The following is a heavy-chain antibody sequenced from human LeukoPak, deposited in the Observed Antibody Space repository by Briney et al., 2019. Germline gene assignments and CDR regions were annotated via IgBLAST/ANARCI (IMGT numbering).Heavy chain of an antibody. Sequence: SVKVSCKASGGTFSSYAISWVRQAPGQGLEWMGGIIPIFGTAQYTQKFKDRVTITADESTSTAYMELNSLRSEDTAIYYCAKAPFVAAGSDYWGQGTLVTVSS. CDR3: AKAPFVAAGSDY. J-gene: IGHJ4*02. D-gene: IGHD6-13*01. V-gene: IGHV1-69*01. CDR2: IIPIFGTA. CDR1: GGTFSSYA.